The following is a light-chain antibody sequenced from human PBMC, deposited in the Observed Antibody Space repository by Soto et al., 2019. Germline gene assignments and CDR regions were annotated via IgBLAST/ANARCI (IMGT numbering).Light chain of an antibody. Sequence: DIQMTQSPSTLSASVGDRVTITCRASQSISSWLAWYQQKPGKAPKLLIYDAPSLESGVPSRFSGSGSGTEFTLTISSLQPDDFATYYCQQYNSYSYTFGQGTKWIS. V-gene: IGKV1-5*01. CDR1: QSISSW. J-gene: IGKJ2*01. CDR3: QQYNSYSYT. CDR2: DAP.